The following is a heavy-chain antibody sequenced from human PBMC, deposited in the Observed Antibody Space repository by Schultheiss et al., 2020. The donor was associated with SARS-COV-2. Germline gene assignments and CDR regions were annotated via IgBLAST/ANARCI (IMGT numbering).Heavy chain of an antibody. J-gene: IGHJ5*02. CDR2: ISHSGST. V-gene: IGHV4-38-2*02. D-gene: IGHD6-6*01. CDR1: GYSISSGYY. CDR3: ARDRGIAARPWGWFDP. Sequence: SETLSLTCTVSGYSISSGYYWGWIRQPPGKGLEWIGSISHSGSTCYNPSLKSRVTISLDTSMNHFSLRLSSVTAADTAVYYCARDRGIAARPWGWFDPWGQGTLVTVSS.